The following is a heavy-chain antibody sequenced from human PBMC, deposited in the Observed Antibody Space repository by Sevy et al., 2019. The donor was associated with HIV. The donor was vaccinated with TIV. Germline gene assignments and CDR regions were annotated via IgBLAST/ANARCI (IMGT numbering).Heavy chain of an antibody. J-gene: IGHJ4*02. CDR3: ARAFCSGGRCYSLAY. Sequence: ASVKVSCKASGYTFTTYRITWVRQAPGQGLEWMGWISPHNGDTNYAQKDRGRVTMTTDTSTRTAYMELRRLRSDDTAVYYCARAFCSGGRCYSLAYWGQGTLVTVSS. V-gene: IGHV1-18*04. CDR2: ISPHNGDT. D-gene: IGHD2-15*01. CDR1: GYTFTTYR.